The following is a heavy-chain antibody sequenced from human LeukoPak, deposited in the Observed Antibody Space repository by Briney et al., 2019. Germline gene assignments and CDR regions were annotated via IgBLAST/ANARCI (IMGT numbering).Heavy chain of an antibody. V-gene: IGHV1-69*05. CDR2: IIPIFGTA. Sequence: GASVKVSCKASGYTFTDYYMYWVRQAPGQGLEWMGGIIPIFGTANYAQKFQGRVTITTDESTSTAYMELSSLRSEDTAVYYCARGPTFLITGSWDYWGQGTLVTVSS. CDR1: GYTFTDYY. CDR3: ARGPTFLITGSWDY. J-gene: IGHJ4*02. D-gene: IGHD1-20*01.